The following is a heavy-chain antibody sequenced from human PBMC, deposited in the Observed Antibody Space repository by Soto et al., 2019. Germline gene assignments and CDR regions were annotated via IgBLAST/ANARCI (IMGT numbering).Heavy chain of an antibody. V-gene: IGHV3-23*01. CDR2: ISGSGSST. CDR1: EFTFSSYA. CDR3: AKAESGWYFDY. D-gene: IGHD6-19*01. Sequence: HPGGSLRLSCAASEFTFSSYAMNWVRQGPGKGLEWVSSISGSGSSTNYADSVKGRFTISRDNSKNTLYLQMNSLRAEDTAVYYCAKAESGWYFDYWGQVTLVTVSS. J-gene: IGHJ4*02.